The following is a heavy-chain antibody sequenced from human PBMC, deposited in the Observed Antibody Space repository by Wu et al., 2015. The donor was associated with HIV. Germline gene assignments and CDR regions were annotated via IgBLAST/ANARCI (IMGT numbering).Heavy chain of an antibody. CDR1: GYTLTELS. CDR2: FDPEDGET. J-gene: IGHJ6*03. V-gene: IGHV1-24*01. CDR3: ATGGPYYYGSEPSPHYYYYYMDV. Sequence: QVQLVQSGAEVKKPGASVKVSCKVSGYTLTELSMHWVRQAPGKGLEWMGGFDPEDGETIYAQKFQGRVTMTEDTSTDTAYMELSSLRSEDTAVYYCATGGPYYYGSEPSPHYYYYYMDVWGKGTTVTVSS. D-gene: IGHD3-10*01.